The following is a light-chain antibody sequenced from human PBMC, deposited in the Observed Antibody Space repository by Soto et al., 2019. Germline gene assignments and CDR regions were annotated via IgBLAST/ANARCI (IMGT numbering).Light chain of an antibody. CDR2: EVS. Sequence: QSVLNQPPSVSGSPGQSVTISCTATTTDIDNYDSVSWYQQHPGKAPQLLIYEVSNRPSGVSDRFSGSKSGNTASLTISGLRAEDEADYYCSSKRTTTSVVFGSGTKVTVL. CDR1: TTDIDNYDS. J-gene: IGLJ1*01. CDR3: SSKRTTTSVV. V-gene: IGLV2-18*02.